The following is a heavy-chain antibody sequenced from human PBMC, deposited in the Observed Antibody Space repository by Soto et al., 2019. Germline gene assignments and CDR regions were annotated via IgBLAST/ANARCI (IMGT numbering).Heavy chain of an antibody. Sequence: EVQLVESGGGLVKPGGSLRLSCAASGFTFSSYSMNWVRQAPGKGLEWVSSISSSSSYIYYADSVKGRFTISRDNAKNSLYLQMNSLRAEDTAVYYCAREGHGDGGIPAYWGQGTLVTVSS. V-gene: IGHV3-21*01. J-gene: IGHJ4*02. CDR3: AREGHGDGGIPAY. CDR1: GFTFSSYS. CDR2: ISSSSSYI. D-gene: IGHD2-15*01.